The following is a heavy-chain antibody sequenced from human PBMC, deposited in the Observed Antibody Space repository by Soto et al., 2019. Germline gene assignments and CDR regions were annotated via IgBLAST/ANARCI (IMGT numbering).Heavy chain of an antibody. J-gene: IGHJ4*02. D-gene: IGHD3-10*01. Sequence: WAHQAPGQGLEWMGWISAYNGNTNYAQKLQGRVTMTTDTSTSTAYMELRSLRSDDTAVYYCARARAGRVAGYSGQAPLLTVSS. V-gene: IGHV1-18*01. CDR3: ARARAGRVAGY. CDR2: ISAYNGNT.